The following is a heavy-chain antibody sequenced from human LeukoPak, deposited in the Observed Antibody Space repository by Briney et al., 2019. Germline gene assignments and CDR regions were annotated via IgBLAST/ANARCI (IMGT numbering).Heavy chain of an antibody. D-gene: IGHD4-17*01. CDR2: ISAYNGNT. V-gene: IGHV1-18*01. CDR3: ARADGDYPIDAFDI. CDR1: GYAFTSYG. J-gene: IGHJ3*02. Sequence: ASVKVSCKASGYAFTSYGISWVRQAPGQGLEWMGWISAYNGNTNYAQKLQGRVNMTTDTSTSTAYMELRSLRSDDTAVYYCARADGDYPIDAFDIWGQGTMVTVSS.